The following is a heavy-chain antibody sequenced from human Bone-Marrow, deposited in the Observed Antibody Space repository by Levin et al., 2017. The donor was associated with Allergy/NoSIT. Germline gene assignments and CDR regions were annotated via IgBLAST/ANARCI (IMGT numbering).Heavy chain of an antibody. D-gene: IGHD3-3*01. J-gene: IGHJ6*02. Sequence: GGSLRLSCAASGFTFDDHDMLWVRQAPGQGLEWVATISYNGGNKYYADSVKGRFTVSRDNFKNTLFLQMNGLRTDDTAVYYCAKPIFDFWSGYYYFGMDVWGHGTTVTVSS. CDR2: ISYNGGNK. CDR3: AKPIFDFWSGYYYFGMDV. CDR1: GFTFDDHD. V-gene: IGHV3-30*18.